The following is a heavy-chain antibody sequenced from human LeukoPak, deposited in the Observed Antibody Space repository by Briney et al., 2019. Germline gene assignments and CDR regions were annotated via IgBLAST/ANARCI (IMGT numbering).Heavy chain of an antibody. CDR2: ISSSGRSI. D-gene: IGHD1-26*01. Sequence: GGSLRLSCAASGFTFSNYEMNWVRQAPGKGLEWLSYISSSGRSIYYAASVKGRFTISRDNAKNSLSLQMNSLRAEDTAVYYCARDRDGSYYYDAFDIWGQGTMVTDSS. V-gene: IGHV3-48*03. J-gene: IGHJ3*02. CDR3: ARDRDGSYYYDAFDI. CDR1: GFTFSNYE.